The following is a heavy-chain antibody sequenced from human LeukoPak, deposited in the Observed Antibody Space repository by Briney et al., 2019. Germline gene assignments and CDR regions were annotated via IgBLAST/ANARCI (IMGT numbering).Heavy chain of an antibody. J-gene: IGHJ5*02. CDR2: IYYSGST. CDR1: GGSISSGGYY. Sequence: SETLSLTCTVSGGSISSGGYYWSWIRQHPGKGLEWIGYIYYSGSTYYNPSLKSRVTISVDTSKNQFSLKLSSVTAADTAVYYCARTSRDYYDSSGYNPWGQGTLVTVSS. D-gene: IGHD3-22*01. CDR3: ARTSRDYYDSSGYNP. V-gene: IGHV4-31*03.